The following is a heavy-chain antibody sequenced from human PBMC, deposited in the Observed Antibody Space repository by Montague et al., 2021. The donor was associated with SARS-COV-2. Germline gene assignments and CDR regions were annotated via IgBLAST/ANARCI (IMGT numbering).Heavy chain of an antibody. V-gene: IGHV4-38-2*02. Sequence: SETLSLTCTVSGYSISSGYYWGWIRQPPGKGLEWIGGIYHSGSTCYNPSLKSRVTISVDTSKNQFSLKLSSVTAADTAVYYCAVNSNYYYYYGMDVWGQGTTVTASS. CDR1: GYSISSGYY. CDR3: AVNSNYYYYYGMDV. D-gene: IGHD4-11*01. J-gene: IGHJ6*02. CDR2: IYHSGST.